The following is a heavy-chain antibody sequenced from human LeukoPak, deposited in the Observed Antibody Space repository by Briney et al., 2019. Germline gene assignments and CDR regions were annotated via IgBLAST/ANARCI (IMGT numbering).Heavy chain of an antibody. J-gene: IGHJ4*02. CDR1: GFTFADYG. V-gene: IGHV3-20*04. CDR2: INWNGGST. CDR3: AKWANYDYWSGYFDS. D-gene: IGHD3-3*01. Sequence: GGSLRLSCAASGFTFADYGMSWVRQAPGKGLEWVSGINWNGGSTGYVDSVKGRFTISRDNAKKSLYLQMNNLRAEDTALYYCAKWANYDYWSGYFDSWGQGTLAMVSS.